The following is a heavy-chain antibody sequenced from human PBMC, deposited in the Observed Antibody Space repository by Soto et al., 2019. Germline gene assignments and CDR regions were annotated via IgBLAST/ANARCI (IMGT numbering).Heavy chain of an antibody. CDR2: ISAYNGNT. CDR1: GYSFTTYG. Sequence: QVQLVQSGGEVKNPGASVKVSCKTSGYSFTTYGISWVRQAPGQGLEWMGWISAYNGNTNYAQKLQGRVTMTTDTSTSTAYMELRSLRSDDTAVYYCAREGPAPYYYYGMDVWGPGSTVTVSS. V-gene: IGHV1-18*01. CDR3: AREGPAPYYYYGMDV. J-gene: IGHJ6*02.